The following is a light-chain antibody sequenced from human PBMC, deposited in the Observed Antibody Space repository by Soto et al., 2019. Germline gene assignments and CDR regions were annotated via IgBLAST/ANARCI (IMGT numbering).Light chain of an antibody. J-gene: IGKJ4*01. V-gene: IGKV1-5*01. CDR2: DAS. CDR1: QSISSW. CDR3: QQYNSYPLT. Sequence: DIKMTQSPSPLSAPVGDRVTITCRASQSISSWLAWYQQKPGKAPKLLIYDASSLESGVPSRFSGSGSGTEFTLTISSLQPDDFATYYCQQYNSYPLTFGGGTKV.